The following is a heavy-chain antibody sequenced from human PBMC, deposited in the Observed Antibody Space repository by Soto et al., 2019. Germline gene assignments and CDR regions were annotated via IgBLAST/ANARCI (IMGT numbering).Heavy chain of an antibody. CDR2: IYYSGST. CDR3: ARAPNDAFDI. V-gene: IGHV4-31*03. J-gene: IGHJ3*02. Sequence: QVQLQESGPGLVKPSQTLSLTCTVSGGSISSSGYYWSWIRQLPGKGLEWIGYIYYSGSTYYNPSLNNRVSISVDTSKNQFSLKVTSVTAADTAVYYCARAPNDAFDIWGQGTMVTVSS. CDR1: GGSISSSGYY.